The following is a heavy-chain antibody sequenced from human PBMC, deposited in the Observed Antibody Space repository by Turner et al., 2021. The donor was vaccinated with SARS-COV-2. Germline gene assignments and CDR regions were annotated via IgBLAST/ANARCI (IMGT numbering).Heavy chain of an antibody. CDR3: ARDLGYSDYGASPYFDY. J-gene: IGHJ4*02. Sequence: QVQLVQSGAEVKKPGSSVKVSCQASRGTFSSYPISWVRQAPGQGLEWMGGIIPIFATANYAQKFQGRVTITADESTSTAYMELSSLRSEETAVYYCARDLGYSDYGASPYFDYWGQGTLVTVSS. D-gene: IGHD5-12*01. CDR1: RGTFSSYP. V-gene: IGHV1-69*01. CDR2: IIPIFATA.